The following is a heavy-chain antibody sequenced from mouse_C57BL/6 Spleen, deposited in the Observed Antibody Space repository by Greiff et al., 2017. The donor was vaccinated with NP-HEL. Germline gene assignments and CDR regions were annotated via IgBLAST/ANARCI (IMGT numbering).Heavy chain of an antibody. CDR2: IHPSDRDT. CDR3: AIRYFDH. Sequence: QVQLQQPGAELVKPGASVKVSCKASGYTFPSYWMHCVTLRPGQGLEWIGRIHPSDRDTNYNQTFKGKATFTVDKSSSTAYMQHSSLTSKDSAVYYVAIRYFDHWGQGTTLTVSS. CDR1: GYTFPSYW. J-gene: IGHJ2*01. V-gene: IGHV1-74*01.